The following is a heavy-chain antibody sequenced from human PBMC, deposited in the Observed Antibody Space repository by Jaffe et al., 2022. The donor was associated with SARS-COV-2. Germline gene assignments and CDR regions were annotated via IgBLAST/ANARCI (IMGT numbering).Heavy chain of an antibody. Sequence: QLQLQESGPGLVKPSETLSLTCTVSGGSISSSSYYWGWIRQPPGKGLEWIGSIYYSGSTYYNPSLKSRVTISVDTSKNQFSLKLSSVTAADTAVYYCARALRWPQYYFDYWGQGTLVTVSS. D-gene: IGHD2-15*01. V-gene: IGHV4-39*01. CDR3: ARALRWPQYYFDY. CDR1: GGSISSSSYY. J-gene: IGHJ4*02. CDR2: IYYSGST.